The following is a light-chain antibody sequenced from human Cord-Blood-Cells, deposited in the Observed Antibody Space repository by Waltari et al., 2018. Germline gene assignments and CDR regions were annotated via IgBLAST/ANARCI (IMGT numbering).Light chain of an antibody. Sequence: QSALTQPASVSGSPGQSITISCTGTSSDGGGYTYVSWYQQHPGKAPKLMIYEVSNRPSGVSNRFSGSKSGNTASLTISGLQAEDEADYYCSSYTSSSTLEVFGTGTKVTVL. J-gene: IGLJ1*01. V-gene: IGLV2-14*01. CDR2: EVS. CDR1: SSDGGGYTY. CDR3: SSYTSSSTLEV.